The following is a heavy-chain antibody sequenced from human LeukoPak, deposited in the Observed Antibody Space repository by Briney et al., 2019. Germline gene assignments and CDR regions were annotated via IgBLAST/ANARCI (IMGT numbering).Heavy chain of an antibody. D-gene: IGHD5-12*01. V-gene: IGHV1-18*01. CDR2: ISAYNGST. J-gene: IGHJ6*02. Sequence: ASVKVSCKASGYTFTSYGIGWVRQAPGQGLEWMGWISAYNGSTNYAQKLQGRVTMTTDTSTSTAYMELRSLRSDDTAVYYCARDGNSGYGDFYYGMDVWGQGTTVTVSS. CDR1: GYTFTSYG. CDR3: ARDGNSGYGDFYYGMDV.